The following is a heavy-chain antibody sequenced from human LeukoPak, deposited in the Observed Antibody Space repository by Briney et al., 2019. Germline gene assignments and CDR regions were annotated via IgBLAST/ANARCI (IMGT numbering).Heavy chain of an antibody. D-gene: IGHD3-16*01. Sequence: SETLSLTCTVSGGSISTFYWSWIRQPPGKGLEWIGYIYYSGTTNYNPSLKSRVTISVDTSKNQFSLKLSSVTAADTAVYYCATHSASYGLEPDVDYWGQGTLVTVSS. CDR3: ATHSASYGLEPDVDY. CDR1: GGSISTFY. J-gene: IGHJ4*02. CDR2: IYYSGTT. V-gene: IGHV4-59*08.